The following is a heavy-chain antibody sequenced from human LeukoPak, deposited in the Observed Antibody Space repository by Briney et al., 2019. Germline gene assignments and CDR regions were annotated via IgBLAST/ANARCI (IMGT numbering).Heavy chain of an antibody. CDR2: IRYDGSNK. J-gene: IGHJ4*02. D-gene: IGHD6-13*01. CDR1: GFTFSSYG. V-gene: IGHV3-30*02. Sequence: GGSLRLSCAASGFTFSSYGMHWVRQAPGKGLEWEAFIRYDGSNKHYADSVKGRFTISRDNSKNTLYLQMNSLRAEDTAVYYCARDLYSSSWSYYFDYWGQGTLVTVSS. CDR3: ARDLYSSSWSYYFDY.